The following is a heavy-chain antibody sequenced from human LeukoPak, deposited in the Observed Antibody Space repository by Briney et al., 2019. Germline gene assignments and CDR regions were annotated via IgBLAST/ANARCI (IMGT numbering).Heavy chain of an antibody. CDR1: GGSISSGSYY. CDR2: IYTSGST. V-gene: IGHV4-61*02. J-gene: IGHJ2*01. Sequence: SETLSLTCTVSGGSISSGSYYWSWIRQPAGKGLGWIGRIYTSGSTNYNPSLKSRVTISVDTSKNQFSLKLSSVTAADTAVYYCARDTPAAPWYFDLWGRGTLVTVSS. CDR3: ARDTPAAPWYFDL. D-gene: IGHD2-2*01.